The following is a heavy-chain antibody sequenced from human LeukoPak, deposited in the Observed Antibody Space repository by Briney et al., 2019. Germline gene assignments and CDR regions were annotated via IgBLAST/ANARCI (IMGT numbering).Heavy chain of an antibody. CDR2: INPNSGGT. J-gene: IGHJ3*02. V-gene: IGHV1-2*02. CDR3: ARGLGGNNWDAFDI. CDR1: GYTFTGYY. Sequence: ASVKFSCKASGYTFTGYYMHWVRQAPGQGLEWMGWINPNSGGTNYAQKFQGRVTMTRDTSISTAYMELSRLRSDDTAVYYCARGLGGNNWDAFDIWGQGTMVTVSS. D-gene: IGHD4-23*01.